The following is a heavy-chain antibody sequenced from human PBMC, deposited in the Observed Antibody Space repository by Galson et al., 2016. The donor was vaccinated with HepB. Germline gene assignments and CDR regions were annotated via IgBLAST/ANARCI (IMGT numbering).Heavy chain of an antibody. V-gene: IGHV3-7*01. CDR2: IKPDGSET. J-gene: IGHJ4*02. CDR3: VRPSRVVVPDY. CDR1: GFTFSNYW. Sequence: SLRLSCAASGFTFSNYWMSWIRPAPGKGLEWVAHIKPDGSETYDVDSVKGRCTITRDNAKNALSLQMNSLRVEDTAVYYCVRPSRVVVPDYWGKGTLVIVSS. D-gene: IGHD2-15*01.